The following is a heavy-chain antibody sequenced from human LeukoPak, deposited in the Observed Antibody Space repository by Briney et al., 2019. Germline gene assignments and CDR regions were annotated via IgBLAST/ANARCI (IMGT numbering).Heavy chain of an antibody. CDR1: GYIFIDYY. J-gene: IGHJ4*02. Sequence: ASVKVSCKASGYIFIDYYMNWVRQAPGQGLEWMGWINPKSGGTKYSQRFQGRVTMTRDTSISTVYMELSGLTIDDTATYFCARRHLRMRSYDYWGQGNLVIVSS. CDR3: ARRHLRMRSYDY. D-gene: IGHD3-10*01. V-gene: IGHV1-2*02. CDR2: INPKSGGT.